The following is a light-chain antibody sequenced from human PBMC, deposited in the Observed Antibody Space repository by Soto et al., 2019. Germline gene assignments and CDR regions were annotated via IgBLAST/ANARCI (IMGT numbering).Light chain of an antibody. J-gene: IGKJ1*01. CDR3: QQRSNWPGT. CDR2: DAS. V-gene: IGKV3-11*01. CDR1: QSVSSY. Sequence: EIVLTQSPATLSLSTGERATLSCRASQSVSSYLAWYQQKPGQAPRLLIYDASNRATGIPARFSGSGSGTDFTLTIISLEPEDFAVYYCQQRSNWPGTFGQGTKVKSN.